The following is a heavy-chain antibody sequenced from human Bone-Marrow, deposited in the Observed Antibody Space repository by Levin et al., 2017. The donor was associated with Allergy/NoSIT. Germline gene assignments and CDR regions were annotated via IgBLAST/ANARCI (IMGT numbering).Heavy chain of an antibody. CDR1: GFTFSSYG. CDR3: ARANQLPPLLPSFYYYYYMDV. CDR2: IWFDGSNK. D-gene: IGHD2-2*01. J-gene: IGHJ6*03. Sequence: GESLKISCAASGFTFSSYGMHWVRQAPGKGLEWVTIIWFDGSNKYYADSVKGRFTISRDISKNTLYLQMNSLRAEDTAVYYCARANQLPPLLPSFYYYYYMDVWGKGTTVTVSS. V-gene: IGHV3-33*01.